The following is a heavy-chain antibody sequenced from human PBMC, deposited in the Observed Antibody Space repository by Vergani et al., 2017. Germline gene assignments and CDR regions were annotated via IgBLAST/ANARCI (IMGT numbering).Heavy chain of an antibody. Sequence: EVQLVESGGGLVQPGGSLRLSCAASGFTFSSYSMNWVRQAPGKGLEWVSYISSSSSTIYYADSVKGRFTISRDNAKNSLYLQMKSLRAEDTAVYYCALTHSSWYLRFDYWGQGTLVTVSS. V-gene: IGHV3-48*01. CDR2: ISSSSSTI. CDR3: ALTHSSWYLRFDY. J-gene: IGHJ4*02. D-gene: IGHD6-13*01. CDR1: GFTFSSYS.